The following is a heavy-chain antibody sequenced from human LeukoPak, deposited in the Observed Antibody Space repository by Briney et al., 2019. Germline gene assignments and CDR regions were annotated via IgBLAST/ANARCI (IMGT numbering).Heavy chain of an antibody. CDR2: FDPEDGET. CDR1: GYTLTDLS. J-gene: IGHJ4*02. CDR3: ATVTPVAGPSFDY. Sequence: ASVKVSCKVSGYTLTDLSMHWVRQAPGKGLEWMGGFDPEDGETIYAQKFQGRVTMTEDTSTDTAYMELSSLRSEDTAVYYCATVTPVAGPSFDYWGQGTLVTVSS. V-gene: IGHV1-24*01. D-gene: IGHD6-19*01.